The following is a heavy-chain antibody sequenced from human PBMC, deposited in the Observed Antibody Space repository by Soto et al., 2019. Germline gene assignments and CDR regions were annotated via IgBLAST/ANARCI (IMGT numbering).Heavy chain of an antibody. CDR2: TYWDDDN. Sequence: QITLKESGPTLVKPTQTLTLTCTFSGFSLSTSGVGVGWIRQPPGKALEWLALTYWDDDNLYSPSLKSRLTFTKDTFKNQVDLTMTNMDPADTATYYCPSQLSVWPTYHHYNLFDPWGQGTLVTVSS. D-gene: IGHD1-1*01. CDR1: GFSLSTSGVG. J-gene: IGHJ5*02. CDR3: PSQLSVWPTYHHYNLFDP. V-gene: IGHV2-5*02.